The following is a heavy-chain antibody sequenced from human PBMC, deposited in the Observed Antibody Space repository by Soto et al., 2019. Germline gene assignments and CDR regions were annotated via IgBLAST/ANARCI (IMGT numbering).Heavy chain of an antibody. D-gene: IGHD3-10*01. Sequence: GGPLGLSCAASGFTFSIYAMAGARQAPGKGLEWVSAISGSGGSTYYADSVKGRFTISRDNSKNTLYLQMNSLRAEDTAVYYCAKSGMVRGVIMFDPWGQGTLVTVSS. CDR1: GFTFSIYA. V-gene: IGHV3-23*01. J-gene: IGHJ5*02. CDR2: ISGSGGST. CDR3: AKSGMVRGVIMFDP.